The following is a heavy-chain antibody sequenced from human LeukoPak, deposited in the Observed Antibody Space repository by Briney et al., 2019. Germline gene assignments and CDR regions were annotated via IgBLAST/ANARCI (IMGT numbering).Heavy chain of an antibody. D-gene: IGHD3-22*01. CDR3: ARRRYYDGSGYLE. Sequence: PSETLPLTCSVSGDSVSRSDSYWDWIRQPPGKGLEWIGTIYYSGRTYYSPSLKSRVIMSVDPSNNQFSLNLRSVTAADTAVYYCARRRYYDGSGYLEWGQGTLLSVSS. V-gene: IGHV4-39*01. CDR2: IYYSGRT. J-gene: IGHJ1*01. CDR1: GDSVSRSDSY.